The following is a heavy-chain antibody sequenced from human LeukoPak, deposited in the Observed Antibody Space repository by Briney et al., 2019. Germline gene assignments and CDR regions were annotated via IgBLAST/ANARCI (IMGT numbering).Heavy chain of an antibody. CDR2: IYYSGST. V-gene: IGHV4-59*01. Sequence: PSETLSLTCTVSGGSISSYYWSWIRQPPGKGLEWIGSIYYSGSTNYNPSLKSRVTISVDTSKNQFSLKLSSVTAADTAVYYCAREAVGATPAGYYYGMDVWGQGTTVTVSS. CDR1: GGSISSYY. CDR3: AREAVGATPAGYYYGMDV. D-gene: IGHD1-26*01. J-gene: IGHJ6*02.